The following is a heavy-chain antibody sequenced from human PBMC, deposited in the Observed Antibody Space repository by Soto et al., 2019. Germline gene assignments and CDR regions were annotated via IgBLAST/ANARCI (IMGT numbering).Heavy chain of an antibody. CDR2: IYYSGST. CDR3: ARDARSFKGRAVDY. CDR1: GGSISSGGYY. D-gene: IGHD6-19*01. J-gene: IGHJ4*02. V-gene: IGHV4-31*03. Sequence: QVQLQESGPGLVKPSQTLSLTCTVSGGSISSGGYYWSWIRQHPGKGLEWTGYIYYSGSTYYNPSLKSRVTISVDTSKNQFSLKLSSVTAADTAVYYCARDARSFKGRAVDYWGQGTLVTVSS.